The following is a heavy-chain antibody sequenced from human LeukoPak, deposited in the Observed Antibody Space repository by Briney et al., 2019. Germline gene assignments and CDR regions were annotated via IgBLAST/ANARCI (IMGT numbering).Heavy chain of an antibody. V-gene: IGHV1-8*03. J-gene: IGHJ3*02. Sequence: ASVKVSCKASGYTFTSYAMKWVRQATGQGLEWMGWMNPNSGNTGYAQKFQGRVTITADESTGTAYMELSSLRSEDTAVYYCARNPDPSGSYFHHAFDIWGQGTMVSVSS. CDR2: MNPNSGNT. CDR1: GYTFTSYA. D-gene: IGHD1-26*01. CDR3: ARNPDPSGSYFHHAFDI.